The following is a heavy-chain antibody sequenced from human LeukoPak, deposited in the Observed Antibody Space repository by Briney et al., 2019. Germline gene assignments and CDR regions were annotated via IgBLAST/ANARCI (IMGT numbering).Heavy chain of an antibody. D-gene: IGHD3-10*01. J-gene: IGHJ4*02. CDR3: ARVNGQEWFGEFKTYYFDY. CDR2: ISSSGSTI. V-gene: IGHV3-11*01. Sequence: GGSLRLSRAASGFTFSDYYMSWIRQAPGKGLEWVSYISSSGSTIYYADSVKGRFTISRDNAKNSLYLQMNSLRAEDTAVYYCARVNGQEWFGEFKTYYFDYWGQGTQVTVSS. CDR1: GFTFSDYY.